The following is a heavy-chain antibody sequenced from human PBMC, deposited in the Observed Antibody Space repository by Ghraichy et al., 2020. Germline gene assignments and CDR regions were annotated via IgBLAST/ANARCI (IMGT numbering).Heavy chain of an antibody. CDR2: INDDGTST. D-gene: IGHD4-17*01. CDR3: ARAKVTTRNPLDI. CDR1: GFTLSSYW. J-gene: IGHJ3*02. Sequence: ETLSLTCAASGFTLSSYWMHWVRQTPGKGLEWVSRINDDGTSTNYAASVKGRSTISRDNAKNTLYLQMNSLRAEDTAVYYCARAKVTTRNPLDIWGQGTMVTVSS. V-gene: IGHV3-74*01.